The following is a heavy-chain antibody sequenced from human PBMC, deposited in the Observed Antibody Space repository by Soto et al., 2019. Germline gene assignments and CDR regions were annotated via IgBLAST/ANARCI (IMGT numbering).Heavy chain of an antibody. J-gene: IGHJ5*02. CDR2: IYHSGST. CDR3: ARAQQLLRYLLAP. D-gene: IGHD6-13*01. Sequence: SETLSLTCAVSGGSISSSNWWSWVRQPPGKGLEWIGEIYHSGSTNYNPSLKSRVTISVDKSKNQFSLKLSSVTAADTAVYYCARAQQLLRYLLAPCGQGTLVPVSS. V-gene: IGHV4-4*02. CDR1: GGSISSSNW.